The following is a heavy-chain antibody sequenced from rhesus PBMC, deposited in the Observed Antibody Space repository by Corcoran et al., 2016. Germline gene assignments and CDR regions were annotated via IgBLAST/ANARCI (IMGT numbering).Heavy chain of an antibody. D-gene: IGHD2-33*01. Sequence: QVQLQESGPGVVKPLETLSLTCAVSGGSISDSYRWSWIRQPPGKGLEWIGYIYGSSTSTNYNPFLKRLVTISKDTSKNQFSLKLSSVTAADTAVYYCARWLSNWGQGVLVTVSS. V-gene: IGHV4S10*01. CDR3: ARWLSN. CDR2: IYGSSTST. J-gene: IGHJ4*01. CDR1: GGSISDSYR.